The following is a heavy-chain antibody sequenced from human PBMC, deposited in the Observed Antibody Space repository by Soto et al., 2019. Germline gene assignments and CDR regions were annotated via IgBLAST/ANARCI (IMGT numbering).Heavy chain of an antibody. CDR3: ARTYDGSGPNSGGYSFDI. Sequence: SETLSLTCIVSGGSISGYYCSLFRQPPGKGLEWIAQIHYTGSSSYTPSLVSRVTISVDTSKNQFSLKLSSVTAADTAVYYCARTYDGSGPNSGGYSFDIWGQGTMVTVSS. V-gene: IGHV4-59*01. CDR2: IHYTGSS. D-gene: IGHD3-22*01. CDR1: GGSISGYY. J-gene: IGHJ3*02.